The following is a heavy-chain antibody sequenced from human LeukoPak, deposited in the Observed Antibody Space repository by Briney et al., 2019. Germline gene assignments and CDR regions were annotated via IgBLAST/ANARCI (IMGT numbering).Heavy chain of an antibody. J-gene: IGHJ4*02. V-gene: IGHV3-7*01. Sequence: GGSLRLSCAASGFTFSNYWMSWVRQAPGKGPEWVAKIDKDGSEKYSVDSVRGRFTISRDNAKNTLYLQMDSLGAEDTAVYYCARPGTYCSGYSSCFPFEYWGQGSLVIVSS. CDR1: GFTFSNYW. CDR3: ARPGTYCSGYSSCFPFEY. D-gene: IGHD2-15*01. CDR2: IDKDGSEK.